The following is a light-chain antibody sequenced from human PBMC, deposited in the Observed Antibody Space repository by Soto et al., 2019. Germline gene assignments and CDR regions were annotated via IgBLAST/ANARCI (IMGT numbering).Light chain of an antibody. CDR3: AAWDDSLSGFV. CDR2: RNN. J-gene: IGLJ1*01. CDR1: SSNTGSNY. Sequence: QSVLTQPPSASGAPGQRVTISCSGSSSNTGSNYVYWYQQLPGTAPKPLIYRNNQRPSGVPDRFSGSKSGTSASLAISGLRSEDEADYSCAAWDDSLSGFVFGAGTKLTVL. V-gene: IGLV1-47*01.